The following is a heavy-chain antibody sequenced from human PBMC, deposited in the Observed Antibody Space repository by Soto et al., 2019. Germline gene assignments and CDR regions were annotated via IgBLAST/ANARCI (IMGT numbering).Heavy chain of an antibody. CDR1: GFTFSSYA. V-gene: IGHV3-23*01. CDR2: VSIGGST. CDR3: AKRRGAGGHFDY. J-gene: IGHJ4*02. Sequence: GGSLRLSCAASGFTFSSYAMGWARQGPGKGLEWVAVVSIGGSTHYADSVRGRFTTSRDNSKNTLSLQMNSLTAEDTAVYFCAKRRGAGGHFDYWGQGALVTVSS. D-gene: IGHD2-15*01.